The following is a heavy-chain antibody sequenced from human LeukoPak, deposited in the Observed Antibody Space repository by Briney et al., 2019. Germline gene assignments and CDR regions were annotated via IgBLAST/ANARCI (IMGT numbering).Heavy chain of an antibody. Sequence: PGGSLRLSCAASGFTFSSYSMNWVRQAPGKGLEWVSSISSSSSYIYYAGSVKGRFTISRDNAKNSLYLQMNSLRAEDTAVYYCAREGVPAMVTELGLTWGQGTLVTVSS. CDR2: ISSSSSYI. CDR1: GFTFSSYS. V-gene: IGHV3-21*01. D-gene: IGHD5-18*01. CDR3: AREGVPAMVTELGLT. J-gene: IGHJ5*02.